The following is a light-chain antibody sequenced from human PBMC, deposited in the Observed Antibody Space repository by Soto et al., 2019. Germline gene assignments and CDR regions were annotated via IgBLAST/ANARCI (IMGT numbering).Light chain of an antibody. J-gene: IGKJ2*01. Sequence: DILMTQSPSSLSASVGDRVTITCRASQSISSYLNWYQQKPGKVPKVLIYAASSLQSGVPSRFSGSGSGTDFTLTISSLQPEDFATYYCQQSYSTPYTFGQGTKREIK. CDR1: QSISSY. V-gene: IGKV1-39*01. CDR3: QQSYSTPYT. CDR2: AAS.